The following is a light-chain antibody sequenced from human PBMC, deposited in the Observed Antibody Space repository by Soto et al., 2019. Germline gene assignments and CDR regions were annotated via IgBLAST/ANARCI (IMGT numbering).Light chain of an antibody. J-gene: IGKJ1*01. V-gene: IGKV4-1*01. CDR3: QQYINAPQT. Sequence: DIVMTQSPDSLALSQGERATINCKSSQSVLYSPNNKNYLAWYQQKPGQPPKLLVYWASTRESGVPDRFSGSGSETDFTLTINSLQAEDVAVYYCQQYINAPQTFGQGTKVELK. CDR1: QSVLYSPNNKNY. CDR2: WAS.